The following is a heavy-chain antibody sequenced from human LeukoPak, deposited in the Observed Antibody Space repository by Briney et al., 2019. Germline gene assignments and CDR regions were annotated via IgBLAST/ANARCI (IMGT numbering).Heavy chain of an antibody. J-gene: IGHJ6*03. CDR2: ISYSGDT. V-gene: IGHV4-59*01. CDR1: GGSISSNY. CDR3: ARDRYGDGSYYYYMDV. Sequence: SETLSLTCTVSGGSISSNYWGWIRQPPGKGLERIGYISYSGDTNYIPSLKSRVTISRDTSRNQFSLRLRSVTAADTAVYYCARDRYGDGSYYYYMDVWGKGTTVTISS. D-gene: IGHD4-17*01.